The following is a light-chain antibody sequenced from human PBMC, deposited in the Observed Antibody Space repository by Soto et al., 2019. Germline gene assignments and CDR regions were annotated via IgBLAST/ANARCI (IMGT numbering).Light chain of an antibody. V-gene: IGLV2-23*01. CDR3: CSYGGSKAV. CDR2: EGS. CDR1: SSDVGSYNL. Sequence: QSALTQPASVSGSPGQSITISCTGTSSDVGSYNLVSWYQQHPGQAPKLMVYEGSKRPSGVSTRFSASKSGNTASLTISGVQAEDEADYYCCSYGGSKAVFGGGTQLTVL. J-gene: IGLJ7*01.